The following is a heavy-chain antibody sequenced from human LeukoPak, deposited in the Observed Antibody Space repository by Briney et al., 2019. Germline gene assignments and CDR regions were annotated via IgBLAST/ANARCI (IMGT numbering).Heavy chain of an antibody. Sequence: GGSLRLSCAASGFSLSSSAMDWVRHTPGQGLEWVAFIQVDGRETRYADSVKGRFTISRDTSKNTLYLHLNSLRVEDTAIYYCARGFDHGFLYWGQGPLVTVSS. CDR1: GFSLSSSA. V-gene: IGHV3-30*02. D-gene: IGHD4-17*01. CDR2: IQVDGRET. CDR3: ARGFDHGFLY. J-gene: IGHJ4*02.